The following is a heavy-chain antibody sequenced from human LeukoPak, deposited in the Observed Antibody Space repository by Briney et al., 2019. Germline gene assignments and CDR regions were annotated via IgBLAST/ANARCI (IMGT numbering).Heavy chain of an antibody. CDR3: ARPLYSSSSIQLDY. CDR1: GFTFHDYA. J-gene: IGHJ4*02. V-gene: IGHV3-74*01. Sequence: GGSLRLSCAASGFTFHDYAMHWVRQAPGKGLVWVSRINSNGSTTLYADSVKGRFTISRDNAKNTLYLQVNNLRAEDTAVYYCARPLYSSSSIQLDYWGQGSLVTVSS. CDR2: INSNGSTT. D-gene: IGHD6-13*01.